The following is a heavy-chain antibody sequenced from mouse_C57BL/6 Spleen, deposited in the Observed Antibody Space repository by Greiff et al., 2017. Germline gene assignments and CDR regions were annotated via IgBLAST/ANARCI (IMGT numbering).Heavy chain of an antibody. D-gene: IGHD1-1*01. J-gene: IGHJ4*01. CDR1: GYTFTSYG. CDR2: IYPRSGNT. V-gene: IGHV1-81*01. Sequence: VQLVESGAELARPGASVKLSCKASGYTFTSYGISWVKQRTGQGLEWIGEIYPRSGNTYYNEKFKGKATLTADTSSSTAYMDLRSLTSEDSAVYFCARPSLELRAMDYWGQGTSVTVSS. CDR3: ARPSLELRAMDY.